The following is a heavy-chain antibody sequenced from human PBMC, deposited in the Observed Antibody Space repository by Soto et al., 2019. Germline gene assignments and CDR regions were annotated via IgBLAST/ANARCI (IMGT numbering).Heavy chain of an antibody. Sequence: GESLKISCKGSGYSFTSWIGWVRQVPGKGLEWMGIVNPADSDFRYSPSFQGQVTISADKSISTTYLQWSSLKASDTAMYYCVRPDSSGYYVNWGQGTLVTVSS. V-gene: IGHV5-51*01. CDR3: VRPDSSGYYVN. J-gene: IGHJ4*02. CDR1: GYSFTSW. D-gene: IGHD3-22*01. CDR2: VNPADSDF.